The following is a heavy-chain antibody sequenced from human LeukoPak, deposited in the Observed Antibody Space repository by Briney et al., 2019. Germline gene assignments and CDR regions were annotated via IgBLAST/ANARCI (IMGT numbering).Heavy chain of an antibody. CDR2: ISSSSNYI. D-gene: IGHD6-13*01. CDR3: ARVPYSSSWLTDY. V-gene: IGHV3-21*01. J-gene: IGHJ4*02. CDR1: EFTFSHYN. Sequence: GGSLRLSCAASEFTFSHYNMNWVRQAPGKGLEWVSFISSSSNYIYYADSVKGRFTISRDNAKNSLYLQMNSLRAEDTAVYYCARVPYSSSWLTDYWGQGTLVTVSS.